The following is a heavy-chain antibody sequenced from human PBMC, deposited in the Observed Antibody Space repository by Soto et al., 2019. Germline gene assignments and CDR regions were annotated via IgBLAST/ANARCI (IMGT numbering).Heavy chain of an antibody. J-gene: IGHJ4*02. D-gene: IGHD5-18*01. CDR3: ARHENGRGYSYGYVPYYFDY. V-gene: IGHV4-39*01. Sequence: SETLSLTCTVSGGSISSSSYYWGWIRQPPGKGLEWIGSIYYSGSTYYNPSLKSRVTISVDTSKNQFSLKLSSVTAADTAVYYCARHENGRGYSYGYVPYYFDYWGQGTLVTVSS. CDR2: IYYSGST. CDR1: GGSISSSSYY.